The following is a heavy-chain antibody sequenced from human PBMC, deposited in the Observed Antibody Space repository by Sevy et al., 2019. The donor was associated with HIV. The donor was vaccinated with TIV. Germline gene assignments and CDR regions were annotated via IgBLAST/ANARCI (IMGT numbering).Heavy chain of an antibody. CDR3: ARNIVATNWFDP. J-gene: IGHJ5*02. CDR2: IYYSGST. V-gene: IGHV4-59*01. CDR1: GGSISSYY. D-gene: IGHD5-12*01. Sequence: SETLSLTCTVSGGSISSYYWSWIRQPPGKGLEWIGYIYYSGSTNYNPSLKSRVTISVDTSKNQFSLKLSSVTAVDTAVYYCARNIVATNWFDPWGQGTLVTVSS.